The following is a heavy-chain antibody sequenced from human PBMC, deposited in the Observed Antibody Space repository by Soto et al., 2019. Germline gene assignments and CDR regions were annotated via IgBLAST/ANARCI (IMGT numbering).Heavy chain of an antibody. V-gene: IGHV2-5*02. CDR2: IYWDDDK. J-gene: IGHJ4*02. Sequence: QITLKESGPTLVKPTQTLTLTCTFSGFSLSTSGVGVGWIRQPPGKALEWLALIYWDDDKRYSPSLKSRLTITQDPSNNQVVLTLTHMDPVYTATYYCARIQTHCGGNCYSGFDYWGQGTLVTVSS. CDR3: ARIQTHCGGNCYSGFDY. CDR1: GFSLSTSGVG. D-gene: IGHD2-21*02.